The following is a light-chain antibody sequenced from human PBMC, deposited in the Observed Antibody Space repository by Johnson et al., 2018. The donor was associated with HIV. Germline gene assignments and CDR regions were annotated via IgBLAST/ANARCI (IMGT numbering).Light chain of an antibody. CDR3: GTWDSSLGKV. J-gene: IGLJ1*01. V-gene: IGLV1-51*01. CDR1: NSNIGNNY. Sequence: QSVLTQPPSVSAAPGQKVTISCSGNNSNIGNNYVSWYQHLPGTAPKLLIYDNNQRPSGIPDRFSGSKSGTSATLGITGLQTGDEADYYCGTWDSSLGKVFGTGTKVTVL. CDR2: DNN.